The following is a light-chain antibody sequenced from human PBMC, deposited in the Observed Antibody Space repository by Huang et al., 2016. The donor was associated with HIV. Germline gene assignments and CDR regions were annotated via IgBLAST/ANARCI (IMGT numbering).Light chain of an antibody. CDR2: AAA. J-gene: IGKJ1*01. V-gene: IGKV1-27*01. CDR1: QDIKNY. CDR3: QRYDSVPRT. Sequence: DIQMNQYPSSLSASVGDRVTITCRASQDIKNYLAWYQQKAGQVPKLLIYAAAYLQAGVPSRFIGRGSGTDFTLSIISLQPEDVAIYYCQRYDSVPRTFGQGTKVDIK.